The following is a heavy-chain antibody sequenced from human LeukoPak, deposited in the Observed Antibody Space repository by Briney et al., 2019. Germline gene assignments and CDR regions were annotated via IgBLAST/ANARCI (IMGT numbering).Heavy chain of an antibody. V-gene: IGHV3-11*01. D-gene: IGHD3/OR15-3a*01. CDR2: SSSSGSTI. CDR1: GFTLSDYY. Sequence: GGSLRLSCAASGFTLSDYYMSWIRQAPGKGLEWVSYSSSSGSTIYYADSVKGRFAISRDNAKNSLYLQMNSLRAQDTAVYYCARRRDFIDYWGQGTLVTVSS. J-gene: IGHJ4*02. CDR3: ARRRDFIDY.